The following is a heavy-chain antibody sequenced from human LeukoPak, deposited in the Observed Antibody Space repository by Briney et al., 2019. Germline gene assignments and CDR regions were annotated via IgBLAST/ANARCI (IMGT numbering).Heavy chain of an antibody. J-gene: IGHJ2*01. CDR2: TYFRSKWYN. Sequence: SQTLSLTCAVSGDSVSSDNATWNWIRQSPSRGLEWLGRTYFRSKWYNDFAASVRGRITINADTSKNQFSLQLNSVTPEDTAVYFCVRQREQVMLYYYFDLWGRGTLVTVSS. CDR1: GDSVSSDNAT. CDR3: VRQREQVMLYYYFDL. D-gene: IGHD1-26*01. V-gene: IGHV6-1*01.